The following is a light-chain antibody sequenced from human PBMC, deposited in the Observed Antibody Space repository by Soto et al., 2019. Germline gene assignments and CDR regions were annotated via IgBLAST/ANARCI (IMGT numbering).Light chain of an antibody. J-gene: IGKJ2*01. CDR1: QSVSSSY. Sequence: EMVLTQSPGTLSLSPGERATLSCRASQSVSSSYLAWYQQKPRQAPRLLIYGASSRATGIPDRFSGSGSGTDFTLTISRLEPEDFAGYYCHQYGNSTGFLYTFGQGTKLEIK. CDR3: HQYGNSTGFLYT. CDR2: GAS. V-gene: IGKV3-20*01.